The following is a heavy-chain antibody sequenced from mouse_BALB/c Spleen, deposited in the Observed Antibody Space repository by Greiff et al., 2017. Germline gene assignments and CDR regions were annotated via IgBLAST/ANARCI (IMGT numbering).Heavy chain of an antibody. J-gene: IGHJ4*01. V-gene: IGHV5-4*02. Sequence: EVKLVESGGGLVKPGGSLKLSCAASGFTFSDYYMYWVRQTPEKRLEWVATISDGGSYTYYPDSVKGRFTISRDNAKNNLYLQMSSLKSEETAMYYCARGRSYCGSSYGAMDYWGQGTSVTVSS. CDR3: ARGRSYCGSSYGAMDY. CDR2: ISDGGSYT. CDR1: GFTFSDYY. D-gene: IGHD1-1*01.